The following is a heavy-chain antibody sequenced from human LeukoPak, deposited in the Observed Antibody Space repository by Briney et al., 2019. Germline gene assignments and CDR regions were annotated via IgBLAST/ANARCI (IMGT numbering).Heavy chain of an antibody. CDR1: GFTVSTYC. Sequence: GGSLRLSCAASGFTVSTYCMTWVRQAPGKGLEWVSTIYSGGTTYYADSVMGRFTISRHNSRNTLYLQMISLRAEDTAVYYCARVDTVMAYYFDLWGQGTLVTVSS. J-gene: IGHJ4*02. V-gene: IGHV3-53*04. CDR2: IYSGGTT. CDR3: ARVDTVMAYYFDL. D-gene: IGHD5-18*01.